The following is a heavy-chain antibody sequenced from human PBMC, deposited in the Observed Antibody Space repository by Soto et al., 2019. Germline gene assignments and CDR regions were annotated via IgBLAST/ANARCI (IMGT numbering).Heavy chain of an antibody. CDR3: THSPGVYGNYHFDY. J-gene: IGHJ4*02. CDR1: GASISTSGYY. CDR2: VSYSGST. Sequence: PSETLSLTCTVSGASISTSGYYWGWIRQPPGKRLEWIGTVSYSGSTYYNPSLKSRLTISIDTSKNQFSLKLSSVTAADTAVYYCTHSPGVYGNYHFDYWGPGTLVTV. D-gene: IGHD3-22*01. V-gene: IGHV4-39*01.